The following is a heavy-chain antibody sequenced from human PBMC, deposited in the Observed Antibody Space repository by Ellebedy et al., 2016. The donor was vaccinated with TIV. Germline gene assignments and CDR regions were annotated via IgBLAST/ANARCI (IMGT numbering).Heavy chain of an antibody. Sequence: GESLKISCAASGFTFSDSGMHWVRQAPGKGLEWVAFIRYDGSDEYYADSVKGRFTISRDNSKKTLYLQMNSLRPEDTAVYYCAKDSPQFFDYWGQGTLVTVSS. V-gene: IGHV3-30*02. CDR2: IRYDGSDE. CDR3: AKDSPQFFDY. D-gene: IGHD5-24*01. CDR1: GFTFSDSG. J-gene: IGHJ4*02.